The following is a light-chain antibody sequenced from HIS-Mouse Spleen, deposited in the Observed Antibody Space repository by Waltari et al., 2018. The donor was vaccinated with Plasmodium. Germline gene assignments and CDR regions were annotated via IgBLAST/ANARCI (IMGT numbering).Light chain of an antibody. Sequence: QSALTQPPSASGSPGQSVTISCTGTSSDVGGYNYVSWYHQHPGKAPQFMIYEVSKRPSGVPDRFSGSKSGNTASLTISWLQAEDEADYYGSSYAGINNLVFGGGTKLTVL. V-gene: IGLV2-8*01. CDR3: SSYAGINNLV. CDR1: SSDVGGYNY. CDR2: EVS. J-gene: IGLJ2*01.